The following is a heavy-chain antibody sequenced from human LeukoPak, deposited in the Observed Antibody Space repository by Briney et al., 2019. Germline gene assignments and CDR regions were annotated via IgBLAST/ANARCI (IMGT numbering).Heavy chain of an antibody. CDR2: INTNTGNP. J-gene: IGHJ3*02. CDR1: GYTFTTYA. V-gene: IGHV7-4-1*02. CDR3: ARGPSIVGAGGAFNI. D-gene: IGHD1-26*01. Sequence: ASVKVSCKASGYTFTTYAINWVRQAPGQGLEWMGWINTNTGNPTYAQGFTGQFVFSLDTSVSTAYLQISSLQAEDTAVYYCARGPSIVGAGGAFNIWGQGTMVTVSS.